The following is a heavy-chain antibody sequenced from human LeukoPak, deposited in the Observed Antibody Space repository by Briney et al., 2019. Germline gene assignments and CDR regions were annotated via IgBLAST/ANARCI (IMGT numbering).Heavy chain of an antibody. V-gene: IGHV4-38-2*01. CDR3: ARHVSCSGTSCYIIDY. CDR2: IYHSRST. Sequence: SETLSLTCAVSGYSISSGYYWGWIRQPPGKGLGWSGSIYHSRSTYYNPSLKSRVTISVDTSKNQLSLKLSSVTAADTAVYYCARHVSCSGTSCYIIDYWGQGTLVTVSS. D-gene: IGHD2-2*02. J-gene: IGHJ4*02. CDR1: GYSISSGYY.